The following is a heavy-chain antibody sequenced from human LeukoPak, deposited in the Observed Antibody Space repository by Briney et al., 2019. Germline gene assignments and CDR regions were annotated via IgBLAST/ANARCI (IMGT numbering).Heavy chain of an antibody. J-gene: IGHJ4*02. Sequence: GASVKVSCKASGYTFTGYYMHWLRQAPGQGLEWMGWINPNGGGTNYAQKFQGRVTMTRDTSISTAYMELSRLRSDDTAVYYCAREGIDYGDYPFDYWGQGTLVTVSS. CDR2: INPNGGGT. CDR1: GYTFTGYY. V-gene: IGHV1-2*02. D-gene: IGHD4-17*01. CDR3: AREGIDYGDYPFDY.